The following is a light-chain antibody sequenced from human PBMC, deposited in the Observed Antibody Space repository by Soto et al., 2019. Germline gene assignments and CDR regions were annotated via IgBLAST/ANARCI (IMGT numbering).Light chain of an antibody. CDR3: ASYGGYYVV. V-gene: IGLV2-8*01. CDR1: SSDVGGYDY. CDR2: DVT. J-gene: IGLJ2*01. Sequence: SVLTQPPSASGSPGQSVAISCTGTSSDVGGYDYVSWFQQNPGKAPKLMIYDVTKRPSGVPDRFSGSKSGNTASLTVSGLQAEDEAYYYCASYGGYYVVFGGGTKVTVL.